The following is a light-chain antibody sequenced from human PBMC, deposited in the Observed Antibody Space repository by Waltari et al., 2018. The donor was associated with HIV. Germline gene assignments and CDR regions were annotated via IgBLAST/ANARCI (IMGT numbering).Light chain of an antibody. J-gene: IGLJ2*01. V-gene: IGLV2-23*02. CDR1: RSDVGSYHL. CDR2: KVN. Sequence: QSALTQPASVSGSPGQSITISCTGTRSDVGSYHLVSWYQQHLGKAPKLMIYKVNKRPSGVSNRFSGSKSGNTASLTSSGLQAEDEGYYYGCSYAGRITSVVFGGGTKLTVL. CDR3: CSYAGRITSVV.